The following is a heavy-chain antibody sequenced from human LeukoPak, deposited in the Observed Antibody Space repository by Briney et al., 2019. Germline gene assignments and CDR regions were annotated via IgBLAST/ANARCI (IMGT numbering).Heavy chain of an antibody. V-gene: IGHV1-18*01. CDR1: GYTFTSYG. Sequence: ASVKVSCKASGYTFTSYGISWVRQAPGQGLEWMGWISAYNGNTNYAQKLQGRVTMTTDTSTSTAYMELRSLRSDDTAVYYCARVLVVPAAIINWFDPWGQGTLVTVSS. CDR2: ISAYNGNT. CDR3: ARVLVVPAAIINWFDP. D-gene: IGHD2-2*01. J-gene: IGHJ5*02.